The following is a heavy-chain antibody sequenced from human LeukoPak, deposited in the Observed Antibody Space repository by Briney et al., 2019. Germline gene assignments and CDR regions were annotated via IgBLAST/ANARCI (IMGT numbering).Heavy chain of an antibody. D-gene: IGHD2-15*01. J-gene: IGHJ5*01. V-gene: IGHV3-74*01. CDR2: IKTDGSTT. CDR1: GFTFSSYW. CDR3: ALAGYQTDWFDS. Sequence: GESLRLSCAASGFTFSSYWMHWVRQAPGKGLVWVSRIKTDGSTTNYADSVKGRFTISRDNAKNTLYLQMNSLRAEDTAVYYCALAGYQTDWFDSWGQGTLVTVSS.